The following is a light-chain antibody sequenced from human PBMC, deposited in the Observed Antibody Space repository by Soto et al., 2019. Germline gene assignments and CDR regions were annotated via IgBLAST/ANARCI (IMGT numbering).Light chain of an antibody. CDR1: QSISTW. Sequence: DIQMTQSPSTLSASVGDRVTITCRASQSISTWLAWDQQRPGKAPNLLIYKASSLESGVPSRFSGSGSGTEFTLTISSLQPDDFATYHCQQYESYPLTFGGGTKVEIK. CDR3: QQYESYPLT. CDR2: KAS. J-gene: IGKJ4*01. V-gene: IGKV1-5*03.